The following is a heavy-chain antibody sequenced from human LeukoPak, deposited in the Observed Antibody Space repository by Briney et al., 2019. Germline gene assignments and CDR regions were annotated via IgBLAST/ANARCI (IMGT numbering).Heavy chain of an antibody. CDR1: GGSISSSSYY. D-gene: IGHD5-18*01. V-gene: IGHV4-39*01. CDR3: ARQTWYSYGYIGVDFDY. Sequence: SETLPLTCTVSGGSISSSSYYWGWIRQPPGKGLEWIGSIYYSGSTYYNPSLKSRVTISVDTSKNQFSLKLSSVTAADTAVYYCARQTWYSYGYIGVDFDYWGQGTLVTVSS. J-gene: IGHJ4*02. CDR2: IYYSGST.